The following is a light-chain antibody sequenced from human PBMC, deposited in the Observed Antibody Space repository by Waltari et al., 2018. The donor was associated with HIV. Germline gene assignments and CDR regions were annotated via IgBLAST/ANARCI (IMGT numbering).Light chain of an antibody. Sequence: IGLTQSPGTLSLSPGERATPSCRASQSVSSSFLAGHQQKPGQAPRLLIYGASSRATGIPDRFSGSGSGTDFTLTISRLEPEDFAVYYCQQYGSSPPITFGQGTRLEIK. CDR2: GAS. J-gene: IGKJ5*01. CDR1: QSVSSSF. CDR3: QQYGSSPPIT. V-gene: IGKV3-20*01.